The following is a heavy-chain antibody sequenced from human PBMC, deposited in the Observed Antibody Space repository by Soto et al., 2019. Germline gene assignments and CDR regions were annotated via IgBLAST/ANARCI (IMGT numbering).Heavy chain of an antibody. D-gene: IGHD7-27*01. Sequence: QVQLQESGPGLVKPSETLSLTCTVSGGSINNHYWSWLRQPPGQGLEWIGDIYYSGSTNYNPSLRSRVTMSVVTSTNQLSRKLRSLTAADTAINYYARANWFFDYWGRGTLVTVSS. J-gene: IGHJ4*02. CDR3: ARANWFFDY. CDR1: GGSINNHY. CDR2: IYYSGST. V-gene: IGHV4-59*11.